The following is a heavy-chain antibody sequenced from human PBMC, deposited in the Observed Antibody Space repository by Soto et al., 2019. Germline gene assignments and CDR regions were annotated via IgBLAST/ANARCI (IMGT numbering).Heavy chain of an antibody. V-gene: IGHV1-69*13. CDR2: ILPVFDEL. J-gene: IGHJ4*02. D-gene: IGHD3-3*01. CDR3: ARASDTSGYYY. CDR1: GGAFKNYA. Sequence: ASVKVSCKVSGGAFKNYAISWVRQAPGQGLEWVGGILPVFDELNYAPKLQGRVTITADEATSTAHLGLGSLTSEDTAVYFCARASDTSGYYYWGQGTLVTVSS.